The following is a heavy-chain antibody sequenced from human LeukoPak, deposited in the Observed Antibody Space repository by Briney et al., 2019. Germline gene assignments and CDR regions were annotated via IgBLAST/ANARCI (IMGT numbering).Heavy chain of an antibody. CDR1: GYTFTGYY. CDR2: IDPKSGGT. CDR3: ARGWDNWDY. D-gene: IGHD1-1*01. J-gene: IGHJ4*02. Sequence: GASVKVSCKASGYTFTGYYMHWVRQAPGQGLERMGWIDPKSGGTNYVEKFLGRVTMTRDTSMSTAYMELSRLRSDDTAVYYCARGWDNWDYWGQGTLVTVSS. V-gene: IGHV1-2*02.